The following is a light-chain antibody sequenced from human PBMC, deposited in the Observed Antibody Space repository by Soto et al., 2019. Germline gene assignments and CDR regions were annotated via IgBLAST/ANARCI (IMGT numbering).Light chain of an antibody. CDR3: QQSYSRLVT. Sequence: DIQMTQSPSSLSASVEDRVIITCRASENINSYLNWYQQKPGKAPKLLIYAASSLQSGVPSRFSGSGSETVFTLTINNLQPEDSATYYCQQSYSRLVTFGQGTMLEIK. CDR1: ENINSY. J-gene: IGKJ1*01. CDR2: AAS. V-gene: IGKV1-39*01.